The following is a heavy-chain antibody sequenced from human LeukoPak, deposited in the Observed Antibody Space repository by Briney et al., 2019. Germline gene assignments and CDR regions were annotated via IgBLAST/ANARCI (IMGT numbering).Heavy chain of an antibody. CDR3: ARGGGLGVDY. V-gene: IGHV4-61*02. CDR1: GGSISSGSYY. J-gene: IGHJ4*02. D-gene: IGHD3-16*01. Sequence: SETLSLTCTVSGGSISSGSYYWSWIRQPAGKGLEWIGRIYTSGSTNYNPSLKSRVTISVDTSKNQFSLKLSSVTAADTAVYYCARGGGLGVDYWGQGTLVTVSS. CDR2: IYTSGST.